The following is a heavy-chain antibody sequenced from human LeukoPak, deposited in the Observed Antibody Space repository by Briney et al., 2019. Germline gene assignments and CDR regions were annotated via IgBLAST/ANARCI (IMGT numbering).Heavy chain of an antibody. CDR3: ARGQYCSSTSCYLIQGYYYYGMDV. Sequence: GGSLRLSCAVSGITLSNYGMSWVRQAPGKGLEWVSSISSSSSYIYYADSVKGRFTISRDNAKNSLYLQMNSLRAEDTAVYYCARGQYCSSTSCYLIQGYYYYGMDVWGQGTTVTVSS. CDR2: ISSSSSYI. CDR1: GITLSNYG. V-gene: IGHV3-21*01. J-gene: IGHJ6*02. D-gene: IGHD2-2*01.